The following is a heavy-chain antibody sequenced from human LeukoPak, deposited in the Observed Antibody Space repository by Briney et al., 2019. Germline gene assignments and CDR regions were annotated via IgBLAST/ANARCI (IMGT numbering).Heavy chain of an antibody. J-gene: IGHJ4*02. CDR1: GYSISSGYY. Sequence: SETLSLTCTVSGYSISSGYYWGWSRQPPGKGLEWIGSIYHSGSTYYNPSLKSRVTISVDTSKNQFSLKLSSVTAADTAVYYCASTAMVGTDHILLRRRTEFPFVDYWGQGTLVTVSS. CDR3: ASTAMVGTDHILLRRRTEFPFVDY. V-gene: IGHV4-38-2*02. CDR2: IYHSGST. D-gene: IGHD5-18*01.